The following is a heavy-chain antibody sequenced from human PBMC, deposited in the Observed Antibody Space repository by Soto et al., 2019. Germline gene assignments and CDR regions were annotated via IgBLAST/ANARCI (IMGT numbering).Heavy chain of an antibody. Sequence: VQLHESGPRLVKPSETLSLTCTVSGGSIREYYWTWIRQSPGRGLQWLGFVSDSGKSDSDAPLKGRLAISLDTSRSQFSLRLTSVTAADTARYFCARGRAIYGEWDYYDYWGQGAQVTVSS. CDR3: ARGRAIYGEWDYYDY. CDR1: GGSIREYY. V-gene: IGHV4-59*01. D-gene: IGHD1-26*01. CDR2: VSDSGKS. J-gene: IGHJ4*02.